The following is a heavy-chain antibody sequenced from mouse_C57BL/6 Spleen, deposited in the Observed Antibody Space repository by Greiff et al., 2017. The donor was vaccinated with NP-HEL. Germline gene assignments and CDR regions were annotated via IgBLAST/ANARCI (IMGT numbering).Heavy chain of an antibody. D-gene: IGHD2-4*01. Sequence: EVQLQQSGPELVKPGASVKMSCKASGYTFTDYNMHWVKQSHGKSLEWIGYINPNNGGTSYHQKFKGKATLTVNKSSSTAYMELRSLTSEDSAVYYCARKYDYDGWYFDVWGTGTTVTVAS. V-gene: IGHV1-22*01. J-gene: IGHJ1*03. CDR2: INPNNGGT. CDR1: GYTFTDYN. CDR3: ARKYDYDGWYFDV.